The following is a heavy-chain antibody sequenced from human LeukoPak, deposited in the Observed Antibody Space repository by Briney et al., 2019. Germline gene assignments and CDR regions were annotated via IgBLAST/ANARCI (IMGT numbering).Heavy chain of an antibody. J-gene: IGHJ4*02. Sequence: GGSLRLSCAAAGFTFNNYAMSWVRQAPGKGLKWVSGISSGGSTYYADSVKGRFTISRDNSKSTLFLQMNSLRAEDTAVYYCAKDTYSSSPYYFDYWGQGTLVTVSS. V-gene: IGHV3-23*01. D-gene: IGHD6-6*01. CDR2: ISSGGST. CDR1: GFTFNNYA. CDR3: AKDTYSSSPYYFDY.